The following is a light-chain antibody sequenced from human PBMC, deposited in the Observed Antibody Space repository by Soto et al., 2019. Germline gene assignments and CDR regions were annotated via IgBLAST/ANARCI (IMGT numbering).Light chain of an antibody. Sequence: EIVMTQSPASMSVSPGDGATLSCRASQSVASNVAWYQQKPGQGPRLLIHGASTRAVGVPARFSGSGSGTAFPLTTKSFQSKVFAVYNGHTYHNWPPQYPFGRGRSCRSN. CDR3: HTYHNWPPQYP. CDR2: GAS. CDR1: QSVASN. V-gene: IGKV3-15*01. J-gene: IGKJ2*01.